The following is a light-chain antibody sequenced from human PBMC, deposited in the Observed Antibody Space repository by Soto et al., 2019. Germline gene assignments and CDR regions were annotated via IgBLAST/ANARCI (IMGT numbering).Light chain of an antibody. V-gene: IGKV3-20*01. Sequence: EIVLTQSTGTLSLSPGERATLSCRASQSVSSSYLAWYQQKPGQAPRLLISGASSRATGIPDRFSGSGSGTDFTLTISRLEPEDFAVYYCQQYGSSPPSWTFGQGTKVDIK. J-gene: IGKJ1*01. CDR3: QQYGSSPPSWT. CDR2: GAS. CDR1: QSVSSSY.